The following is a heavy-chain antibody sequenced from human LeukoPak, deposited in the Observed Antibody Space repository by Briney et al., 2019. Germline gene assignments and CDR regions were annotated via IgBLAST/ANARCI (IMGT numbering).Heavy chain of an antibody. V-gene: IGHV2-5*02. CDR2: IYWDDDK. J-gene: IGHJ4*02. CDR1: GFSLTASGVA. Sequence: SGPTLVKPTQTLTLTCTFSGFSLTASGVAVAWIRQPPGKALESLALIYWDDDKVYSPSLRSRLSITKDTSKNQVVLTMTNMDPVDTGTYYCVHKGLIAVAANAFDFWGPGTPVSVSS. D-gene: IGHD6-19*01. CDR3: VHKGLIAVAANAFDF.